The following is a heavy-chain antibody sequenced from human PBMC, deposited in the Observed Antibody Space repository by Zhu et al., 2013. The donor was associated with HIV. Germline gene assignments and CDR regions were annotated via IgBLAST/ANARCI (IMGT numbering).Heavy chain of an antibody. CDR3: ARDQGVPVATSRSTLEYFQY. J-gene: IGHJ1*01. CDR1: GYNFNTFF. V-gene: IGHV1-46*02. Sequence: QIQLVQSGAEVKQVGSSVSISCKTSGYNFNTFFIHWLRRAPGQGLEWIGIINPRGGSATYSRRFEGRVLMSRDSSRNTVYMDLANLTPADTALYFCARDQGVPVATSRSTLEYFQYWGQGT. D-gene: IGHD2-8*01. CDR2: INPRGGSA.